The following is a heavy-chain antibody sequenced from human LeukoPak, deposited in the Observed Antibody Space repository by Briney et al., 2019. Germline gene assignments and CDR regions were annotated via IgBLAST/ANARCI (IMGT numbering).Heavy chain of an antibody. J-gene: IGHJ4*02. CDR3: ARGSPPYSYGRIYYFDY. D-gene: IGHD5-18*01. CDR1: GGSISSYY. Sequence: SETLSLTCTVSGGSISSYYWSWIRQPPGKGLEWIGYIYYSGSTNYNPSLKSRVTISVDTSKNQFSLKLSSVTAADTAVYYCARGSPPYSYGRIYYFDYWGQGTLVTVSS. V-gene: IGHV4-59*12. CDR2: IYYSGST.